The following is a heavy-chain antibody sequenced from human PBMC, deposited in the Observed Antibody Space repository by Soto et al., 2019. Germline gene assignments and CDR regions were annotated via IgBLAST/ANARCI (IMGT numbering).Heavy chain of an antibody. Sequence: GGSLRLSCAASGFTFSSYAMHWVRQAPGKGLEWVAVISYDGSNKYYADSVKGRFTISRDNSKNTLYLQMNSLRAEDTAVYYCARDRYGSAADDFDYWGQGTLVTVSS. V-gene: IGHV3-30-3*01. CDR1: GFTFSSYA. D-gene: IGHD1-1*01. J-gene: IGHJ4*02. CDR3: ARDRYGSAADDFDY. CDR2: ISYDGSNK.